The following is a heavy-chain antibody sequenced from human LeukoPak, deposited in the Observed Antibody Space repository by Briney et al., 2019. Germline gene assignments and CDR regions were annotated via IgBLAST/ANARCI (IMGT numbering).Heavy chain of an antibody. V-gene: IGHV4-61*01. J-gene: IGHJ3*02. D-gene: IGHD1-26*01. CDR3: ARRIVGSTSTLDAFDI. CDR1: GGSVSSGSYY. Sequence: SETLSLTCTVSGGSVSSGSYYWNCIRQPPGKGLEWIGYVYHSGSTNYNPSLKSRVIISLDTSKNQFSLKSSSVTAADTAIYYCARRIVGSTSTLDAFDIWGQGTMVTVSS. CDR2: VYHSGST.